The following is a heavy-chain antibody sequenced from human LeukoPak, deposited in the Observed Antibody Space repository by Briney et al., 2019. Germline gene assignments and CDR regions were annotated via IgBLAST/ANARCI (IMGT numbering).Heavy chain of an antibody. Sequence: GGSLRLSCAASGFSVSTNYMNWVRQAPGKGLEWVSIIYSGGSTYYADSVKGRFTISRDNSKNTIFLQMNSLRADDTAVYYCARDREGSSSWDYWGQGTLVTVSS. V-gene: IGHV3-53*01. CDR3: ARDREGSSSWDY. D-gene: IGHD6-13*01. J-gene: IGHJ4*02. CDR1: GFSVSTNY. CDR2: IYSGGST.